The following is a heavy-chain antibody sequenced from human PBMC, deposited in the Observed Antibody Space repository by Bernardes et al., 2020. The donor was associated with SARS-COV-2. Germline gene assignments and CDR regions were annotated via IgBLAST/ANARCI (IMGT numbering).Heavy chain of an antibody. J-gene: IGHJ4*02. Sequence: SESLSLTCTVSGGSTSSYYWSWIRQPPGKGLEWIGYIYYSGSTNYNPSLKSRVTISVDTSKNQFSLKLASVTAADTAVYYCARQSSRIDYWGQGTLVTVSS. CDR1: GGSTSSYY. V-gene: IGHV4-59*08. CDR2: IYYSGST. CDR3: ARQSSRIDY. D-gene: IGHD6-6*01.